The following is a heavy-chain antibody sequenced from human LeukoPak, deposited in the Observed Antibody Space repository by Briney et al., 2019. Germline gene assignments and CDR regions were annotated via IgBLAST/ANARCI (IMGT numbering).Heavy chain of an antibody. CDR2: IKQDGSEK. D-gene: IGHD3-3*02. CDR3: TTEPPSIFGVTTSSFDY. V-gene: IGHV3-7*03. Sequence: GGSLRLSCAASGFTFSSYWMSWVRQAPGKGLEWVANIKQDGSEKYYADSVKGRFTISRDNSKNTLYLQMNSLKIADTAVYYCTTEPPSIFGVTTSSFDYWGQGTLVTVSS. J-gene: IGHJ4*02. CDR1: GFTFSSYW.